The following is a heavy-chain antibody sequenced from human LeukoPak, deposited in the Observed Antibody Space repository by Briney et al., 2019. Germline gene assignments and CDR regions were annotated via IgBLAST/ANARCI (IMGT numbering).Heavy chain of an antibody. J-gene: IGHJ4*02. D-gene: IGHD3-3*01. CDR1: GFTFNTFH. CDR3: ARGVLRFLEWSITEGGYFDY. CDR2: ITSSGTYI. V-gene: IGHV3-21*01. Sequence: GGSLRLSCAASGFTFNTFHMNWVRQAPGKGLEWVSSITSSGTYITYADSVKGRFTISRDNAKNSLYLQMNSLRAEDTAVYYCARGVLRFLEWSITEGGYFDYWGQGTLVTVSS.